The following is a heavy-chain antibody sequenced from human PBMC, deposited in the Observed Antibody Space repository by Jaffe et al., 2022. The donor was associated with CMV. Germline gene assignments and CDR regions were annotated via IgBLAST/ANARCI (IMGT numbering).Heavy chain of an antibody. D-gene: IGHD3-22*01. CDR3: ARLPYYYDSSGLLEPGDY. Sequence: EVQLVQSGAEVKKPGESLRISCKGSGYSFTSYWISWVRQMPGKGLEWMGRIDPSDSYTNYSPSFQGHVTISADKSISTAYLQWSSLKASDTAMYYCARLPYYYDSSGLLEPGDYWGQGTLVTVSS. J-gene: IGHJ4*02. CDR1: GYSFTSYW. CDR2: IDPSDSYT. V-gene: IGHV5-10-1*03.